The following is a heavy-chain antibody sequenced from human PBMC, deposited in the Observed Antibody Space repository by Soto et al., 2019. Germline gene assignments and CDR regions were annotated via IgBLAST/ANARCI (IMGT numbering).Heavy chain of an antibody. J-gene: IGHJ4*02. V-gene: IGHV4-34*01. CDR3: AMGGYSYGFGY. CDR1: GGSFSGYY. Sequence: QVQLQQWGAGLLNPSETLSLTCAVFGGSFSGYYWNWIRQPPGKGLEWIGEINHVGSTNYNPSLKSRVTISPDTSKNQFSLKLSSVPAAASAVYYCAMGGYSYGFGYWGQGTLVTVSS. CDR2: INHVGST. D-gene: IGHD5-18*01.